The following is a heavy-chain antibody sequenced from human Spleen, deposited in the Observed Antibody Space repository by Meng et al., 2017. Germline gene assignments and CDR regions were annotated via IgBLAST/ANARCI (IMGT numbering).Heavy chain of an antibody. V-gene: IGHV3-49*03. J-gene: IGHJ3*02. Sequence: GESLKISCTAPGFTFGDSPMSWFRQAPGKGLEWVGFIRTKGFGETTEGAASVKGRFTVSRDDSKSIAYLQMNSLKTADTAVYYCARAVRIRGDAFDIWGQGTMVTVSS. CDR3: ARAVRIRGDAFDI. D-gene: IGHD2/OR15-2a*01. CDR2: IRTKGFGETT. CDR1: GFTFGDSP.